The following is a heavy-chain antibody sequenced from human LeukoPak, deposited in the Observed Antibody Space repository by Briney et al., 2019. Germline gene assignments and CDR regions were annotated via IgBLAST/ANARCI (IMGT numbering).Heavy chain of an antibody. V-gene: IGHV3-23*01. Sequence: GGSLRLSCAASGFTFSSYAMSWVRQAPGKGLEWVSAISGSGGSTYYADSVKGRFTISRDNSKNTLYLQMNSLRAEDTAVYYCAKRHYDILTGFSAPYWGQGTLVTVSS. CDR2: ISGSGGST. CDR3: AKRHYDILTGFSAPY. D-gene: IGHD3-9*01. J-gene: IGHJ4*02. CDR1: GFTFSSYA.